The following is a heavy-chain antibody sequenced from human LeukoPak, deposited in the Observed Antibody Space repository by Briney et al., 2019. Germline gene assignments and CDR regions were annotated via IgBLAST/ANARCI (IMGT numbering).Heavy chain of an antibody. CDR1: GGSISSGGYY. Sequence: SQTLSLTCTVSGGSISSGGYYWSWIRQHPGKGLEWIGYIYYSGSTYYNPSLKSRVTISVDTSKNQFSLKLSSVTAADTAVYYCARGCSAGSCYPGGMDVWGQGTTVTVSS. CDR2: IYYSGST. CDR3: ARGCSAGSCYPGGMDV. J-gene: IGHJ6*02. V-gene: IGHV4-31*03. D-gene: IGHD2-15*01.